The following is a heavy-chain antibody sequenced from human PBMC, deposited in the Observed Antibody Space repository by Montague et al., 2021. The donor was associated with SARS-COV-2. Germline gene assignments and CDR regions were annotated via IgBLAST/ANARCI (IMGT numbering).Heavy chain of an antibody. Sequence: SETLSLTCTVSGGSISSYHHYWGWIRQPPGKGLEWIGAMYYSGSTWLNPSLKSRVTISVDTSKNQLSLKLSSVTAADTAVYYCARRPYYYDSSGQFDPWGQGVLVTVSS. CDR2: MYYSGST. D-gene: IGHD3-22*01. J-gene: IGHJ5*02. V-gene: IGHV4-39*07. CDR3: ARRPYYYDSSGQFDP. CDR1: GGSISSYHHY.